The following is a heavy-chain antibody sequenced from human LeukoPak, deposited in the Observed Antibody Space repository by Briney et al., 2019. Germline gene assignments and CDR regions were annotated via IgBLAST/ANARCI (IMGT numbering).Heavy chain of an antibody. J-gene: IGHJ4*02. D-gene: IGHD1-26*01. CDR2: TSYDGSNK. Sequence: PGGSLRLSCAASGFTFSSYGMHWVRQAPGKGLEWVAVTSYDGSNKYYADSVKGRFTISRDNSKNTLYLQMNSLRAEDTAVYYCAKAALGATYYFDYWGQGTLVTVSS. CDR1: GFTFSSYG. V-gene: IGHV3-30*18. CDR3: AKAALGATYYFDY.